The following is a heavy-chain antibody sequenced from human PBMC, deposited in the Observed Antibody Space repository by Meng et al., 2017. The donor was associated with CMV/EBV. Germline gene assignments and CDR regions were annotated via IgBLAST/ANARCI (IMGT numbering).Heavy chain of an antibody. V-gene: IGHV3-30-3*01. CDR2: ISYDGSNK. D-gene: IGHD6-13*01. Sequence: GESLKISCAASGFTFSGYAMHWVRQAPGKGLEWVAVISYDGSNKYYADSVKGRFTISRDNSKNTLYLQMNSLRAEDTAVYYCARARVYSSSWYGGFDYWGQGTLVTVSS. CDR1: GFTFSGYA. J-gene: IGHJ4*02. CDR3: ARARVYSSSWYGGFDY.